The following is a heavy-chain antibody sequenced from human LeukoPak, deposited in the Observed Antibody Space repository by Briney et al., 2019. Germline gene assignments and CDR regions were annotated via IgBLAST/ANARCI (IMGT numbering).Heavy chain of an antibody. V-gene: IGHV4-30-2*01. CDR2: IYHSGST. CDR3: ARGRNYDFWSGYYSPLYFDY. Sequence: PSETLSLTCTVSGGSISSGGCYWSWIRQPPGKGLEWIGYIYHSGSTYYNPSLKSRVTISVDRSKNQFSLKLSSVTAADTAVYYCARGRNYDFWSGYYSPLYFDYWGQGTLVTVSS. D-gene: IGHD3-3*01. CDR1: GGSISSGGCY. J-gene: IGHJ4*02.